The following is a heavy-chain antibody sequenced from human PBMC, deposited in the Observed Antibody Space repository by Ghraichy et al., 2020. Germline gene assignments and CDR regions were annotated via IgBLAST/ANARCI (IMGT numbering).Heavy chain of an antibody. CDR2: INHSGST. J-gene: IGHJ4*02. CDR3: ARTQYSSGLDFDY. CDR1: GGSFSGYY. D-gene: IGHD6-19*01. V-gene: IGHV4-34*01. Sequence: SETLSLTCAVYGGSFSGYYWSWIRQPPGKGLEWIGEINHSGSTNYNPSLKSRVTISVDTSKNQFSLKLSSVTAADTAVYYCARTQYSSGLDFDYWGQGTLVTVSS.